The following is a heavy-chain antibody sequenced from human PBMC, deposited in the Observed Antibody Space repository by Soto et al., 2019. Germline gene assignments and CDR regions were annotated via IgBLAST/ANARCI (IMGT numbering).Heavy chain of an antibody. CDR1: GGTFNSYD. D-gene: IGHD4-4*01. Sequence: SVKVSCKASGGTFNSYDINWVRQAPGQGLEWMGGIIPIVETPKYAQKFQGRVTITADESTNTVYMELSSLRSEDTAMYYCARGDLGGAETTNAFDLWGQGTLVTVSS. V-gene: IGHV1-69*13. J-gene: IGHJ3*01. CDR2: IIPIVETP. CDR3: ARGDLGGAETTNAFDL.